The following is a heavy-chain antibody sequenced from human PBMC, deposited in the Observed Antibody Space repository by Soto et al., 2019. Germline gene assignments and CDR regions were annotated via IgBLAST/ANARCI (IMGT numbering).Heavy chain of an antibody. Sequence: SETLSLTCTVSGGSISSGDYYWGCLRQPPGKGLEWIGYIYYSGSTYYNPSLKSRVTISVDTSKNQFSLKLSSVTAADTAVYYCARDIGNMVRGVNWFDPWGQGTLVTVSS. CDR2: IYYSGST. D-gene: IGHD3-10*01. CDR3: ARDIGNMVRGVNWFDP. CDR1: GGSISSGDYY. J-gene: IGHJ5*02. V-gene: IGHV4-30-4*01.